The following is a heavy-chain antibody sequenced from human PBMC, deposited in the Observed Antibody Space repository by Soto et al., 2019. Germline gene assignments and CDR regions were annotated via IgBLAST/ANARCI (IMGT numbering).Heavy chain of an antibody. D-gene: IGHD4-4*01. CDR3: ARRGSLLQPIDY. J-gene: IGHJ4*02. CDR1: GYTFTNYW. V-gene: IGHV5-51*01. Sequence: PGESLKISCQTSGYTFTNYWIGWVRHMPGKGLEWMGLIFPRDSDTRYNSSFEGQVTISSDRSIATAYLQWTRLKASDTSIYFYARRGSLLQPIDYWGQGTLVTVSS. CDR2: IFPRDSDT.